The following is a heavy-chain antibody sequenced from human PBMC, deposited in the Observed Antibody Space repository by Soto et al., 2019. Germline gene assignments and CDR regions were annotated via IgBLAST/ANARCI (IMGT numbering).Heavy chain of an antibody. D-gene: IGHD2-2*01. Sequence: QVHLVQSGAEVKKPGASVKVSCKASGYTFTSYGISWVRQAPGQGLEWMGLISAYNGNTNYAQKLQGRVTITTDTTTSTAYMKLRSMRSDDTAVYYCARDDIGASSNGMDVWGQGTTVTVSS. CDR2: ISAYNGNT. CDR1: GYTFTSYG. V-gene: IGHV1-18*01. J-gene: IGHJ6*02. CDR3: ARDDIGASSNGMDV.